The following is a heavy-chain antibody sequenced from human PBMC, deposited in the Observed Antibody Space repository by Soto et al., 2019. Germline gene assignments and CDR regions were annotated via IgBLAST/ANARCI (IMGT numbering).Heavy chain of an antibody. CDR2: MNHNSGNT. D-gene: IGHD5-18*01. Sequence: QVQLVQSGAEVKKPGASVKVSCKASGYSFTSYDINWVRQATGQGLEWMGWMNHNSGNTGYAQKFQGRVTMTRNTAISKAYMELSSRRSEDAAVYYGAREKSYGYADYGGQGTLVTVSS. V-gene: IGHV1-8*01. CDR1: GYSFTSYD. J-gene: IGHJ4*02. CDR3: AREKSYGYADY.